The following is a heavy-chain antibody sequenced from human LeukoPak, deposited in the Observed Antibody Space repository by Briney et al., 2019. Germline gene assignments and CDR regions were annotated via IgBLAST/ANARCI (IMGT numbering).Heavy chain of an antibody. CDR3: ARGPVALPNDRLSLFFDF. CDR2: VNTDGDT. CDR1: GASFNTYY. J-gene: IGHJ5*01. V-gene: IGHV4-34*01. Sequence: SETLSLTCAVYGASFNTYYWTWIRQSPDKGLEWIGEVNTDGDTNVNPSLRSRVVMSVDASKNQFSLKMTSVTAADTAIYFCARGPVALPNDRLSLFFDFWGQGTLVTVSS. D-gene: IGHD2-8*01.